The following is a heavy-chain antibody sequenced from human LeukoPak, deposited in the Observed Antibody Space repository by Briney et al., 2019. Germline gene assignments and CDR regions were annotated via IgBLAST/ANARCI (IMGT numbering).Heavy chain of an antibody. CDR2: INHSGST. D-gene: IGHD6-6*01. Sequence: SETLPLTCAVYGGSFSGYYWSWIRQPPGKGLEWIGEINHSGSTNYNPSLKSRVTISVDTSKNQFSLKLSSVTAADTAVYYCASGIISSSSNYYGMDVWGQGTTVTVSS. J-gene: IGHJ6*02. CDR3: ASGIISSSSNYYGMDV. CDR1: GGSFSGYY. V-gene: IGHV4-34*01.